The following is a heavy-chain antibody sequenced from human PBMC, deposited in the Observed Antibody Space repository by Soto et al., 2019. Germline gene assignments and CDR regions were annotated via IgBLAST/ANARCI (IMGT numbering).Heavy chain of an antibody. J-gene: IGHJ4*02. Sequence: PGGSLRLSCAASGFTFSSYAMHWVRQAPGNGLEWVGRVRVKGASYTTTEYAASVKARFTISRDDSKNSVYLQMNGLETDDTAIYYCVGESFYRLDYWGQGALVTVSS. D-gene: IGHD3-16*01. CDR1: GFTFSSYA. CDR3: VGESFYRLDY. V-gene: IGHV3-72*01. CDR2: VRVKGASYTTT.